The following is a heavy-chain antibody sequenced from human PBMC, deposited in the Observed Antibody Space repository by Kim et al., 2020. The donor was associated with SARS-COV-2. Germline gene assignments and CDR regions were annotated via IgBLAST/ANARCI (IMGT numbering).Heavy chain of an antibody. CDR2: IKSKTDGGTT. Sequence: GGSLRLSCAASGFTFSNAWMSWVRQAPGKGLEWVGRIKSKTDGGTTDYAAPVKGRFTISRDDSKNTLYLQMNSLKTEDTAVYYCTPTMAIIPYYFDYWGQGTLVTVSS. CDR3: TPTMAIIPYYFDY. J-gene: IGHJ4*02. D-gene: IGHD3-10*01. CDR1: GFTFSNAW. V-gene: IGHV3-15*01.